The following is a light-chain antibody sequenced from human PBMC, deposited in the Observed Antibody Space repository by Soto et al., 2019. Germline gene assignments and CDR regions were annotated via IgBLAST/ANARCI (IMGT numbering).Light chain of an antibody. V-gene: IGKV3-11*01. Sequence: EIVLTQSPATLSLSPGERATLSCRASQSVSSYLAWYQQKPGQAPRLLIYDASNRATGIPARFSGSGSGTDFTFTINSLQPEDFAVYYCQQRSNWPPYTFGQGTKLEIK. J-gene: IGKJ2*01. CDR1: QSVSSY. CDR2: DAS. CDR3: QQRSNWPPYT.